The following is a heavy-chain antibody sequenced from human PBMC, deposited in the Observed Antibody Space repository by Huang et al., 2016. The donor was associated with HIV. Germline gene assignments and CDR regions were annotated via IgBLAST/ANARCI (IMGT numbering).Heavy chain of an antibody. J-gene: IGHJ3*02. CDR2: ISDSGSP. V-gene: IGHV4-34*02. D-gene: IGHD3-22*01. CDR1: GGSFSGHY. CDR3: ARMFKYDSGGYWGNDAFDI. Sequence: QVQLQQWGAELLKPSETLSLTCAVSGGSFSGHYWTWIRQPPGRGLEWIGEISDSGSPTDIPSLKSRVTISGDTSQSQFSLKLNSVTAADTAIYYCARMFKYDSGGYWGNDAFDIWGQGTMVTVSS.